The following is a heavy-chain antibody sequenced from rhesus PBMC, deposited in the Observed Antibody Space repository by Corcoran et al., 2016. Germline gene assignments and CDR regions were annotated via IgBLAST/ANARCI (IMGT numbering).Heavy chain of an antibody. CDR3: TRDSRSTFDY. V-gene: IGHV3-134*01. Sequence: EVQLVESGGALSQPGGSLRLSCAASGFPFDDYAMHWVRQAPGKGLEWVSRISWNSGTIDYADSVKGRFTISRDNAKNSLFLQMDRLRAEDTAVYYCTRDSRSTFDYWGQGVLVTVSS. J-gene: IGHJ4*01. CDR2: ISWNSGTI. CDR1: GFPFDDYA.